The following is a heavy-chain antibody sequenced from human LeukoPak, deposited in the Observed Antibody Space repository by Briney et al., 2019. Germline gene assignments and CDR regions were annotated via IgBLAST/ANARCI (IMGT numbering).Heavy chain of an antibody. CDR1: GFTFSDYY. D-gene: IGHD2-2*01. J-gene: IGHJ4*02. CDR2: IGSSSYYT. CDR3: ARGAGVPVASQTTPFDY. V-gene: IGHV3-11*05. Sequence: GGSLRLSCAASGFTFSDYYMSWVRQAPGKGLEWVSYIGSSSYYTNYGDSMKGRFTISRDNAKDSVYLQMNSLRAEDTAVYYCARGAGVPVASQTTPFDYWGQGTVVIVSS.